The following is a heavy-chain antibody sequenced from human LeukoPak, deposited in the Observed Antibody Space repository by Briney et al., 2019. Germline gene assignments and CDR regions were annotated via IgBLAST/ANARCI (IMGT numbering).Heavy chain of an antibody. Sequence: ASGKVSCKASGYTFTSYGISWVRQAPGQGLEWVGWISAYNGNTNYAQKLQGRVTMTTDTSTSTAYMELRSLRSDDTAVYYCARGPSGWYWFDPWGQGTLVTVSS. D-gene: IGHD6-19*01. J-gene: IGHJ5*02. V-gene: IGHV1-18*01. CDR1: GYTFTSYG. CDR3: ARGPSGWYWFDP. CDR2: ISAYNGNT.